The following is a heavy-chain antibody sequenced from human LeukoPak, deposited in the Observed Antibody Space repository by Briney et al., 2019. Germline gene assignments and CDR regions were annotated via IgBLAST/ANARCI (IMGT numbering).Heavy chain of an antibody. J-gene: IGHJ3*02. CDR2: ISSSSSYI. CDR1: GFTFSSYS. V-gene: IGHV3-21*01. CDR3: ARYISWGAFDI. D-gene: IGHD6-6*01. Sequence: GGSLRLSCAASGFTFSSYSMNRVRQAPGKGLEWVSSISSSSSYIYYADSVKGRFTISRDNAKNSLYLQMNSLRAEDTAVYYCARYISWGAFDIWGQGTMVTVSS.